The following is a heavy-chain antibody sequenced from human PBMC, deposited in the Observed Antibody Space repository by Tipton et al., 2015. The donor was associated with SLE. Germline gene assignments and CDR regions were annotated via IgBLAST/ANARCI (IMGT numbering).Heavy chain of an antibody. Sequence: TLSLTCAVSGGSISSSNWWSWVRQPPGKGLEWIGSIYYSGSTYYNPSLKSRVTISVDTSKNQFALKLSSVTAADTAVYYCARELEGVGSQQLVNWGQGTLVTVSS. CDR2: IYYSGST. V-gene: IGHV4-4*02. CDR1: GGSISSSNW. J-gene: IGHJ4*02. CDR3: ARELEGVGSQQLVN. D-gene: IGHD6-13*01.